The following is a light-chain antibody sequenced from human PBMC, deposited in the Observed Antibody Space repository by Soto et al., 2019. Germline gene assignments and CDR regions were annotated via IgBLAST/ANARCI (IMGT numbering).Light chain of an antibody. CDR3: QQCRNWPLT. Sequence: EIVMTQSPATLSVSPGEGATLSCKASQNVYNNLAWYQQRPGQPPRLLIYDASTRATGISARFSGSGYGTYFTLTISSLQSEDFAVYFCQQCRNWPLTFGGGTKVEIK. V-gene: IGKV3-15*01. CDR2: DAS. CDR1: QNVYNN. J-gene: IGKJ4*01.